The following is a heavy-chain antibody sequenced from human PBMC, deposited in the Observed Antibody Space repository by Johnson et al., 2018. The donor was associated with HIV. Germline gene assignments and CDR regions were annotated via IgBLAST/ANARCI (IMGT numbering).Heavy chain of an antibody. CDR1: GFTFNKYN. D-gene: IGHD5-12*01. CDR2: IKQDGSEK. V-gene: IGHV3-7*05. J-gene: IGHJ3*02. Sequence: VQLVESGGGVVLPGRSLRLSCATSGFTFNKYNIHWVRQAPGKGLEWVANIKQDGSEKYYVDSVKGRFTISRDNAKNSLYLQMNSLRAEDTAVYYCSRHSPRGYSGYDAFDIWGQGTMVTVSS. CDR3: SRHSPRGYSGYDAFDI.